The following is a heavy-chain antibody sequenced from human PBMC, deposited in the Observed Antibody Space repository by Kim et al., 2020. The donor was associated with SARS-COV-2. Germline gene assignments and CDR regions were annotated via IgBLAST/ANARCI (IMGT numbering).Heavy chain of an antibody. CDR2: ISSSSSYI. J-gene: IGHJ3*02. CDR3: ARGGDAFDI. V-gene: IGHV3-21*01. Sequence: GGSLRLSCAASGFTFSSYSMNWVRQAPGKGLEWVSSISSSSSYIHYADSVKGRFTISRDNAKNSLYLQMNSLRAEDTAVYYCARGGDAFDIWGQGTMVTVSS. CDR1: GFTFSSYS.